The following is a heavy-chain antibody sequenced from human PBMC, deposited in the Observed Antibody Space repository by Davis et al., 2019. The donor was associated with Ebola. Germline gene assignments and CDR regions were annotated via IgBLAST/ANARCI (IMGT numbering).Heavy chain of an antibody. J-gene: IGHJ4*02. D-gene: IGHD6-13*01. CDR3: ARMQQLKFDY. Sequence: SETLSLTCTVSGASISNYYWSWIRQPPGKPLEWIGYVYYSGYTDYNPSLKSRVTISVDTSKNQFSLKLSSVTAADTAVYYCARMQQLKFDYWGQGTLVTVSS. CDR1: GASISNYY. CDR2: VYYSGYT. V-gene: IGHV4-59*01.